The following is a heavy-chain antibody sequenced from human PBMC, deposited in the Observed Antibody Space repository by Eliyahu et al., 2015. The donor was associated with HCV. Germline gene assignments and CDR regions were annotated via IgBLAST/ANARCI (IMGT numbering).Heavy chain of an antibody. J-gene: IGHJ5*02. CDR3: ARGRISYGYFPWFDP. V-gene: IGHV4-39*01. D-gene: IGHD5-18*01. Sequence: QLQLQESGPGLVKPSETLSLTCTVSGGSIXSSSYYWGWIRQPPGKGLEWIGSIYYSGSTYYNPSLKSRVTISVDTSKNQFSLKLSSVTAADTAVYYCARGRISYGYFPWFDPWGQGTLVTVSS. CDR1: GGSIXSSSYY. CDR2: IYYSGST.